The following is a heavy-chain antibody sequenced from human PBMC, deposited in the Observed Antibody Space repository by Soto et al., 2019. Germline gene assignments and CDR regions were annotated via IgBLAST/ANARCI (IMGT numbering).Heavy chain of an antibody. J-gene: IGHJ4*02. D-gene: IGHD2-15*01. CDR1: GFTFSSSR. Sequence: EVQLVESGGGLVQPGGSLRLSCAASGFTFSSSRMHWVRQAPGRGPVWVSRIYGDGSNILYGYSVKGRFTISRDNAKNTLYLQMNSLRDEDTAVYYCVGGEGYNYWGQGTLVTVSS. CDR2: IYGDGSNI. V-gene: IGHV3-74*01. CDR3: VGGEGYNY.